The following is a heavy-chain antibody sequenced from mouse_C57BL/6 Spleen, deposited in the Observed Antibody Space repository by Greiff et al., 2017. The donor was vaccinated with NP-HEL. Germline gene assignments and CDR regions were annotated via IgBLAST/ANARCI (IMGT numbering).Heavy chain of an antibody. Sequence: KQSCKASGYTFTSYWMQWVKQRPGQGLEWIGEIDPSDSYTNYNQKFKGKATLTVDTSSSTAYMQLSSLTSEDSAVYYCARWITTVVATDYWGQGTTLTVSS. CDR2: IDPSDSYT. V-gene: IGHV1-50*01. CDR1: GYTFTSYW. J-gene: IGHJ2*01. D-gene: IGHD1-1*01. CDR3: ARWITTVVATDY.